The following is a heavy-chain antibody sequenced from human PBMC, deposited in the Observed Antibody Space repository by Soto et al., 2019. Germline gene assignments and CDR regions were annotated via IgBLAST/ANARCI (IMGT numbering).Heavy chain of an antibody. D-gene: IGHD2-2*01. CDR1: GSTFISYA. J-gene: IGHJ6*02. CDR3: ARGKWYPTLPAKTGAYYYYYGMDV. V-gene: IGHV1-69*01. CDR2: IIPIFGTA. Sequence: SVKLSCKASGSTFISYAIIWVRQAPGQGLEWMGGIIPIFGTANYAQKFQGRVTITADESTSTAYMELSSLRSEDTAVYYCARGKWYPTLPAKTGAYYYYYGMDVWGQGTTVTVS.